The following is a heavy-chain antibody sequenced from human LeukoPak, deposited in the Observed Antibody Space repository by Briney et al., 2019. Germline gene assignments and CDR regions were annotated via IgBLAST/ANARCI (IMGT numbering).Heavy chain of an antibody. CDR2: IYYSGST. D-gene: IGHD6-13*01. CDR3: ARARSGQQPDY. V-gene: IGHV4-39*07. J-gene: IGHJ4*02. CDR1: GFTFSSYW. Sequence: PGGSLRLSCAASGFTFSSYWMSWVRQPPGKGLEWIGSIYYSGSTYYNPSLKSRVTISVDTSKNQFSLKLSSVTAADTAVYYCARARSGQQPDYWGQGTLVTVSS.